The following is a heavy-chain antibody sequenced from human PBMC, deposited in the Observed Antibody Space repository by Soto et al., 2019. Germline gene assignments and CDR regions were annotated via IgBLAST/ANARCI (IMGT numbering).Heavy chain of an antibody. CDR1: GDSISSSKW. CDR2: IYHSGST. Sequence: QVQLQESGPGLVKPSGTLSLTCAVSGDSISSSKWWSWVRQPPGKGLEWIGEIYHSGSTNYNPSLKRRVIISVDKSNNQFSLKMSAVTDADTAVYYCARGERQQQRDYWGQGTLVTVSS. J-gene: IGHJ4*02. CDR3: ARGERQQQRDY. V-gene: IGHV4-4*02. D-gene: IGHD6-13*01.